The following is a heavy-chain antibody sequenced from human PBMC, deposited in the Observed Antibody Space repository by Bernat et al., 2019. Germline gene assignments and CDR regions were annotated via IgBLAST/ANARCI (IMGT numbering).Heavy chain of an antibody. V-gene: IGHV3-30*01. CDR1: GFTFSCYA. D-gene: IGHD3-3*01. Sequence: QVQLVESGGGVVQPGRSLRLSCAASGFTFSCYAMHWVRQAPGKGLEWVAVISYDGSNKYYADSVKGRFTISRDNSKNTLYLQMNSLRAEDTAVYYCARGDDYDFWSGFVVYWGQGTLVTVSS. CDR2: ISYDGSNK. CDR3: ARGDDYDFWSGFVVY. J-gene: IGHJ4*02.